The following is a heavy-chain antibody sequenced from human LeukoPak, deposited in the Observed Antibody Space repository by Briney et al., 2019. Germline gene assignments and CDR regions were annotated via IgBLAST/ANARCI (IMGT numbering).Heavy chain of an antibody. J-gene: IGHJ4*02. Sequence: ASVKVSCKASGYTFTGYYMHWVRQAPGQGLEWMGWINPHSGGAYSAQKFQGRVTMTRDTSISTAYMELRSLRSDDTAVFYCARDNHHTGTYLGNLDSWGQGTLVTVST. V-gene: IGHV1-2*02. CDR2: INPHSGGA. D-gene: IGHD3-10*01. CDR1: GYTFTGYY. CDR3: ARDNHHTGTYLGNLDS.